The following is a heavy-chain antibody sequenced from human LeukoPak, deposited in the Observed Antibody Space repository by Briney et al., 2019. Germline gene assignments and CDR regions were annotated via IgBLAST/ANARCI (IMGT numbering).Heavy chain of an antibody. D-gene: IGHD6-13*01. V-gene: IGHV3-30*02. CDR2: IRYDGSNK. CDR1: GFTFSSYG. J-gene: IGHJ6*03. Sequence: GGSLRLSCAASGFTFSSYGMHWVRQAPGKGLEWVAFIRYDGSNKYYADSVKGRSTISRDNSKNTLYLQMNSLRAEDTAVYYCAKVGSGYSSSWYLSYYYYYMDVWGKGTTVTVSS. CDR3: AKVGSGYSSSWYLSYYYYYMDV.